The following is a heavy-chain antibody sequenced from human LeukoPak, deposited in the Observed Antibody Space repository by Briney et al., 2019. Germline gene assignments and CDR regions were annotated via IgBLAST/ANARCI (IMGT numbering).Heavy chain of an antibody. CDR3: AREKWNHFDY. CDR1: SGSIGSGDYS. V-gene: IGHV4-30-2*01. Sequence: SQILSLTCAVSSGSIGSGDYSWSWIRQPPGKGLEWIAYIYYGGSTYYNPSLMSRITTSIDRSKNQISLKLSSVTAADTAVYYCAREKWNHFDYWGQGTLVTVSS. D-gene: IGHD1-1*01. CDR2: IYYGGST. J-gene: IGHJ4*02.